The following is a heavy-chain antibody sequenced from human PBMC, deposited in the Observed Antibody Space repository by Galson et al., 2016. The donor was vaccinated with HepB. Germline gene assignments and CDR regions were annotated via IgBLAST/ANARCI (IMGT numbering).Heavy chain of an antibody. Sequence: SVKVSCKASGGTLSGDAISWVRQAPGQGLEWMGGIIPSFARANYAQNFQARVTITADESTSTAYMELRSLGIEDTAVYYCATGSYKERKRSEGCSSGWHYYYALDVWGQGTTVTVSS. CDR2: IIPSFARA. CDR1: GGTLSGDA. J-gene: IGHJ6*02. D-gene: IGHD6-19*01. V-gene: IGHV1-69*13. CDR3: ATGSYKERKRSEGCSSGWHYYYALDV.